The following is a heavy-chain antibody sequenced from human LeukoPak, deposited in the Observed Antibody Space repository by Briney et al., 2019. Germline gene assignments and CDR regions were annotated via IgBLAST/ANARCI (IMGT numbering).Heavy chain of an antibody. CDR3: ARHDFDLPMIYSFFVH. CDR1: GYTFTKYY. Sequence: ASVTVSCKASGYTFTKYYMNWVRQAPGQGLEWMGIMHPTGDSTNYAQKFQGRVTLTRDTSTGTFYVELSSLTSEDTAVYYCARHDFDLPMIYSFFVHWGQGTLVTVSS. V-gene: IGHV1-46*01. J-gene: IGHJ5*02. D-gene: IGHD3-3*01. CDR2: MHPTGDST.